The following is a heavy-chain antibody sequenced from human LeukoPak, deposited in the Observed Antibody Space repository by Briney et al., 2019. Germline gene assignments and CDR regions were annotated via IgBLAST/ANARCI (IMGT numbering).Heavy chain of an antibody. CDR3: ARGLLFGYSLFDY. V-gene: IGHV3-21*01. D-gene: IGHD3-22*01. CDR2: ISSSRSYI. CDR1: GFTFISYS. J-gene: IGHJ4*02. Sequence: GGSLRPSCAASGFTFISYSMNWVRQAPGKGLGWVSSISSSRSYIYHADPGKGRFTISRDNAKNSLYLQMNSLRAEDTAVYYCARGLLFGYSLFDYWGQGTLVTVSS.